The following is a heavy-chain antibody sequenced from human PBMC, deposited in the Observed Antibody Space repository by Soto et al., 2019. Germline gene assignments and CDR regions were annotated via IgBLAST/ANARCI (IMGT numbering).Heavy chain of an antibody. V-gene: IGHV3-21*01. CDR2: IRGLSPYT. CDR1: GFTFRTYT. Sequence: GGSLRLSCISSGFTFRTYTMNWVRQAPGKGLEWVSGIRGLSPYTFYAESVRGRFTISRDNAKNSLFLQMDSLRAEDTAVYYCARDRGYDAHDYYYNAMDVWGQGTTVTVSS. D-gene: IGHD3-10*01. CDR3: ARDRGYDAHDYYYNAMDV. J-gene: IGHJ6*02.